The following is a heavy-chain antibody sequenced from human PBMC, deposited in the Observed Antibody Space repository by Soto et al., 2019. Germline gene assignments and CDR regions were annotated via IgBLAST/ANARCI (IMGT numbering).Heavy chain of an antibody. Sequence: ASVKVSCKASGYTVTSYGISWVRQAPGQGLEWMGWISAYNGNTNYAQKLQGRVTMTTDTSTSTAYMELRSLRSDDTAVYYCASDRVPAAPPSITGTTYDDYWGQGTLVTVSS. CDR2: ISAYNGNT. V-gene: IGHV1-18*01. CDR3: ASDRVPAAPPSITGTTYDDY. D-gene: IGHD1-7*01. J-gene: IGHJ4*02. CDR1: GYTVTSYG.